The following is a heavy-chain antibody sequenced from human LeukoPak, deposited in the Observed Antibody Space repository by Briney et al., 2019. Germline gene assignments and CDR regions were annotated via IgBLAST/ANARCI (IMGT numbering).Heavy chain of an antibody. CDR1: GFTFSSYG. CDR2: IWYDGSNK. D-gene: IGHD3-3*01. Sequence: PGGSLRLSCAASGFTFSSYGMHWVRQAPGKGLERVAVIWYDGSNKYYTDSVKGRFTISRDNSKNTLYLQMNSMRAEDTAVYYWARGWRGGILRFLEWSLFDPWGQGTLVTVSS. V-gene: IGHV3-33*01. J-gene: IGHJ5*02. CDR3: ARGWRGGILRFLEWSLFDP.